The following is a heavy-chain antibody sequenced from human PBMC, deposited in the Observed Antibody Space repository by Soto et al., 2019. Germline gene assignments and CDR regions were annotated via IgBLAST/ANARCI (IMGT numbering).Heavy chain of an antibody. CDR3: ARDRGGTAMVFTYFDY. CDR2: IIPIFGTA. Sequence: GASVNVSCKASGGTFSSYAISWVRQAPGQGLEWMGGIIPIFGTANYAQKFQGRVTITADESTSTAYMELSSLRSEDTAVYYCARDRGGTAMVFTYFDYWGQGTLVTVSS. V-gene: IGHV1-69*13. D-gene: IGHD5-18*01. J-gene: IGHJ4*02. CDR1: GGTFSSYA.